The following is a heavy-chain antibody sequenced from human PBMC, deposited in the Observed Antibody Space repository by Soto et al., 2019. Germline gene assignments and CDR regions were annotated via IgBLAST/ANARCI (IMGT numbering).Heavy chain of an antibody. J-gene: IGHJ6*02. CDR1: GYSFTNYW. D-gene: IGHD6-13*01. Sequence: GESLKISCKASGYSFTNYWIGWVRQMPGKGLEWMGIIYPADSDTRYSPSFQGQVTISADKSISTAYLQWSSLKASDTAMYYCARTAAAGKYYYGVDVWGQGTTVNVS. CDR3: ARTAAAGKYYYGVDV. V-gene: IGHV5-51*01. CDR2: IYPADSDT.